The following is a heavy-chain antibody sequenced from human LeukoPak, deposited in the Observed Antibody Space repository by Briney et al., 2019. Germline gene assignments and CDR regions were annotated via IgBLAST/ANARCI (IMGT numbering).Heavy chain of an antibody. D-gene: IGHD2-21*01. CDR1: GYTLTELS. Sequence: ASVKVSCKVSGYTLTELSMHWVRQAPGKGLEWMGGFDPEGGETIYAQKFQGRVTMTEDTSTDTAYMELSSLRSEDTAVYYCATDLAYCGGDCYSATFDIWGQGTMVTVSS. V-gene: IGHV1-24*01. CDR2: FDPEGGET. CDR3: ATDLAYCGGDCYSATFDI. J-gene: IGHJ3*02.